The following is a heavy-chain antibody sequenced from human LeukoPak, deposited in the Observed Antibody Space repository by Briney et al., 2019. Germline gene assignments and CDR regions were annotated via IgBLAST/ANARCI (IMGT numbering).Heavy chain of an antibody. CDR3: ARRAYGDDSFDY. J-gene: IGHJ4*02. V-gene: IGHV3-64*04. CDR1: GFTFSSYA. Sequence: GGSLRLSCSASGFTFSSYAMHWVRQAPGKGLEYVSAISSNGGSTYYADSVKGRFTISRDNAKNSLYLQMNSLRDEDTAVYYCARRAYGDDSFDYWGQGTLVTVSS. D-gene: IGHD4-17*01. CDR2: ISSNGGST.